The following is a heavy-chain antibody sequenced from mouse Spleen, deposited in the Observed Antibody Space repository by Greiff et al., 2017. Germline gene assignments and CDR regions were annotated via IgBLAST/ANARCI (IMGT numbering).Heavy chain of an antibody. Sequence: VQRVESGAELVRPGSSVKISCKASGYAFSSYWMNWVKQRPGQGLEWIGQIYPGDGDTNYNGKFKGKATLTADKSSSTAYMQLSSLTSEDSAVYFCANLYYFDYWGQGTTLTVSS. V-gene: IGHV1-80*01. CDR3: ANLYYFDY. J-gene: IGHJ2*01. CDR1: GYAFSSYW. CDR2: IYPGDGDT.